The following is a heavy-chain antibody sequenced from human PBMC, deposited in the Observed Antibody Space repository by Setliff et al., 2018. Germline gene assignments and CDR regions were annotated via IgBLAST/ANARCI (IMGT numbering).Heavy chain of an antibody. CDR1: GESFSNNY. CDR3: ARYNSAAGSFDP. V-gene: IGHV4-59*10. J-gene: IGHJ5*02. Sequence: SETLSLTCIVYGESFSNNYWSWIRQPPGKGLQWIGRVYPTGSTNYDPDLRSRVTMSVDTSKNQFSLMLTSVTAADTAMYYCARYNSAAGSFDPWGQGTLVTVS. CDR2: VYPTGST. D-gene: IGHD2-21*01.